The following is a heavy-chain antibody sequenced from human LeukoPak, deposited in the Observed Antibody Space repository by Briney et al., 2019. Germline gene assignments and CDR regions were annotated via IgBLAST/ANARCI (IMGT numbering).Heavy chain of an antibody. CDR1: GFTFSSYS. Sequence: GGSLRLPCAASGFTFSSYSMNWVRQAPGKGLEWVSYISSSSSTIYYADSVKGRFTISRDNAKNSLYLQMNSLRAEDTAVYYCARGGYNWNDGNWFDPWGQGTLVTVSS. CDR3: ARGGYNWNDGNWFDP. CDR2: ISSSSSTI. V-gene: IGHV3-48*01. J-gene: IGHJ5*02. D-gene: IGHD1-20*01.